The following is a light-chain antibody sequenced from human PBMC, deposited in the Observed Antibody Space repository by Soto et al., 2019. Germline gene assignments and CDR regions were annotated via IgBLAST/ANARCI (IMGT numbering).Light chain of an antibody. J-gene: IGKJ5*01. CDR2: NAS. CDR1: QSVSNNY. V-gene: IGKV3D-20*02. Sequence: EPGFAKSAIKLALSAVERAKLSGRAGQSVSNNYLAWYQQKPGQPPRLLIYNASNRTTGIPARFSGSGSGTDFSLTIIRLGPEDFAVYYFQQRGGWAPMTVGQGTRLEIK. CDR3: QQRGGWAPMT.